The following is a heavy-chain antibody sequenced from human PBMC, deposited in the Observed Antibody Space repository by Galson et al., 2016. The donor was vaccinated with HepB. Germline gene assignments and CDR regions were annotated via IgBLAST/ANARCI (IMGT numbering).Heavy chain of an antibody. CDR3: ARSMGELYFDY. CDR2: INAGSGDT. J-gene: IGHJ4*01. CDR1: GYSFTTYF. D-gene: IGHD3-16*01. Sequence: SVKVSCKASGYSFTTYFLYWVRQAPGHRLEWMGWINAGSGDTKYSQKFQDRVTITSDTSARTAYMEVTSLRSEDTAVYYCARSMGELYFDYWGQGTLVTVSS. V-gene: IGHV1-3*01.